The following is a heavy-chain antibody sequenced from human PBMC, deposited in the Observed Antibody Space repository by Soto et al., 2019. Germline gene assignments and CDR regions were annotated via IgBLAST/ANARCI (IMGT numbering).Heavy chain of an antibody. CDR2: FDPEDGET. CDR3: ATGVEVTMIVVAAAAFDI. Sequence: ASVKVSCKVSGYTLTELSMHWLRQSAGKGLEWMGGFDPEDGETIYAQKFQGRVTMTEDTSTDTAYMELSSLRSEDTAVYYCATGVEVTMIVVAAAAFDIWGQGTMVTVS. CDR1: GYTLTELS. V-gene: IGHV1-24*01. J-gene: IGHJ3*02. D-gene: IGHD3-22*01.